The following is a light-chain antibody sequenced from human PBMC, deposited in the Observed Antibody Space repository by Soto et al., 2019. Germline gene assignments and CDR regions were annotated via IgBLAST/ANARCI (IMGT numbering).Light chain of an antibody. CDR1: SSNIGAGYD. CDR2: GNS. CDR3: QSYDSSRSGVV. J-gene: IGLJ2*01. V-gene: IGLV1-40*01. Sequence: QSVLTQPPSVSGAPGQRVTISCTGSSSNIGAGYDVHWYQRLPGTAPKLLIYGNSNRPSGVPDRFSGSKSGTSASLAITGLQAEEEADYYCQSYDSSRSGVVFGGGTKLTVL.